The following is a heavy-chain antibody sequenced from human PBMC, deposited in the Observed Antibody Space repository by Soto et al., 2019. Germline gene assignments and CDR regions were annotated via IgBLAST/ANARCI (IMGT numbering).Heavy chain of an antibody. D-gene: IGHD3-16*01. CDR2: IDYSGST. CDR1: GESFSNYY. CDR3: VRRGGGVYPFYFDY. J-gene: IGHJ4*02. Sequence: QVQLQQWGAGLLKPSETLSPTCAVYGESFSNYYWSWIRQPPGKGLEWIGEIDYSGSTNYNPSLKSRLTISLDTSRKQFSLRLTSVTAADTAVFYCVRRGGGVYPFYFDYWGQGGLVTVSS. V-gene: IGHV4-34*01.